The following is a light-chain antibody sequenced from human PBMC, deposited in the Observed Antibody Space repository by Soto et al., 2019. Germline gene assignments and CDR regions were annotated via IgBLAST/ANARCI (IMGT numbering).Light chain of an antibody. V-gene: IGKV3-20*01. CDR1: QPVSSSY. CDR2: GAS. J-gene: IGKJ1*01. CDR3: QQCGISTWP. Sequence: EIVLTQSPGTLSLSPGERATLSCRASQPVSSSYLAWYQQKPGQAPRLLIYGASTRATGIPDRFSGSGSGTAFHLTISRLEPEDFAVYYCQQCGISTWPFGQGTKVDIK.